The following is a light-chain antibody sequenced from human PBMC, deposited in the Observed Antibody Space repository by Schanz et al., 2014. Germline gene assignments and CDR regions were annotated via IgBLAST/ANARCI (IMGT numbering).Light chain of an antibody. CDR3: CSYAGSHTVVV. CDR2: DVS. J-gene: IGLJ2*01. CDR1: NSDVGGYNY. Sequence: QSVLTQPPSASGSPGQSVTISCTGTNSDVGGYNYVSWYQQYPGKAPKLMIFDVSERPSGVPDRFSASKSGNTASLTISGLQTEDEADYYCCSYAGSHTVVVFGGGTKVTVL. V-gene: IGLV2-11*01.